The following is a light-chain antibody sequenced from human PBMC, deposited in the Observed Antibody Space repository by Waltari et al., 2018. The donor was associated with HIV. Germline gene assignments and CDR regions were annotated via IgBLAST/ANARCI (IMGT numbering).Light chain of an antibody. J-gene: IGKJ1*01. CDR2: SAS. CDR1: RSISTY. Sequence: DIQMTQSASSLSASVGERVTITCRASRSISTYLNWYQQKPGKAPKLLIYSASSLQSGVPSRFSGSGSGTDFTLTISSLQPADFATYYCQQSYSTPPTFGQGTKVEVK. CDR3: QQSYSTPPT. V-gene: IGKV1-39*01.